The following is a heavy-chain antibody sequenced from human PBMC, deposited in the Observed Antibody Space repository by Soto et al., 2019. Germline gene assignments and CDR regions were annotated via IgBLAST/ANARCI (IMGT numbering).Heavy chain of an antibody. CDR2: IHSSSRYI. D-gene: IGHD3-3*01. CDR1: GFSFSTYS. V-gene: IGHV3-21*01. Sequence: ESGGGQVKPGGSLRLSCAASGFSFSTYSMNWVRQAPGKGLEWVSSIHSSSRYIYYADSVKGRFTISRDNAKNSLFLQVSSLRAEDTAVYYCARGSQNFWMREDAFDIWGQGTMVSVSS. J-gene: IGHJ3*02. CDR3: ARGSQNFWMREDAFDI.